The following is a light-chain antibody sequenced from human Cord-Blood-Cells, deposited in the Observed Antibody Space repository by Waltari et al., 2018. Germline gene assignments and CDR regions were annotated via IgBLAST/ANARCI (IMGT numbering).Light chain of an antibody. Sequence: QSALTQPASVSGSPGQSITISCTGTSSDVGGYNYVSWYQQYPGKAPKLMIYDVSKRPSGGSNRFSGSKSGNTASLTISGLQAEDEADYYCSSYTSSSTWVFGGGTKLTVL. J-gene: IGLJ3*02. CDR2: DVS. CDR1: SSDVGGYNY. V-gene: IGLV2-14*01. CDR3: SSYTSSSTWV.